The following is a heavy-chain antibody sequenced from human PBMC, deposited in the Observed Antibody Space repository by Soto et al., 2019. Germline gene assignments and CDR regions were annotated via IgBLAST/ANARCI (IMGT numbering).Heavy chain of an antibody. Sequence: PSETLSLTCTVSGGSISSGGYYWCRIRQHPEKGLEGIGYIYYSGSTYYNPSLKSRVSISADTSKNQFSLKLTSVTAADTGIYYCARVISIRGAADKYSFDSWGQGTLVTVSS. CDR3: ARVISIRGAADKYSFDS. CDR2: IYYSGST. D-gene: IGHD3-10*01. J-gene: IGHJ4*02. V-gene: IGHV4-31*03. CDR1: GGSISSGGYY.